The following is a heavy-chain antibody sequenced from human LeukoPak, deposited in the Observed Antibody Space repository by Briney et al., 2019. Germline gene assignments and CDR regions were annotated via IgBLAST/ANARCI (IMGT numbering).Heavy chain of an antibody. J-gene: IGHJ2*01. Sequence: GGSLRLSCVASGVTLSNYAMSWARQAPGKGLEWVSGISSSGSGGNTYYADSVKGRFTISRDSSRNTLFLHMNTLRAEDTAIYYCAKDRTVGASYRYFDLWGRGTLVTVSS. CDR3: AKDRTVGASYRYFDL. D-gene: IGHD1-26*01. V-gene: IGHV3-23*01. CDR2: ISSSGSGGNT. CDR1: GVTLSNYA.